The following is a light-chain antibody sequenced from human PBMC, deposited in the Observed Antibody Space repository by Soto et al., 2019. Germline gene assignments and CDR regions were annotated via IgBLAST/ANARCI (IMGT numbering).Light chain of an antibody. V-gene: IGKV1-5*03. CDR1: QTISSW. CDR2: KAS. Sequence: DIQMTQSPSTLSGSVGARVTITCRASQTISSWLAWYQQKPGKAPKLLIYKASTLKSGVPSRFSGSGSGTEFTLTISSLQPDDFATYYCQNYNSYSEAFGQGTKGDIK. CDR3: QNYNSYSEA. J-gene: IGKJ1*01.